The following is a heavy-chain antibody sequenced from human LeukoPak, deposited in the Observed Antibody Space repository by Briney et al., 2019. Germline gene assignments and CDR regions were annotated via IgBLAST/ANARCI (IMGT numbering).Heavy chain of an antibody. CDR1: GGSISSYY. D-gene: IGHD5-12*01. CDR3: ARAGYSGYDREYYFDY. CDR2: IYYSGST. V-gene: IGHV4-59*01. J-gene: IGHJ4*02. Sequence: SETLSLTCTVSGGSISSYYWSWIRQPPGKGLEWIGYIYYSGSTNYNPSLKSRVTISVDTSKNQLSLKLSSVTATDTAVYYCARAGYSGYDREYYFDYWGQGTLVTVSS.